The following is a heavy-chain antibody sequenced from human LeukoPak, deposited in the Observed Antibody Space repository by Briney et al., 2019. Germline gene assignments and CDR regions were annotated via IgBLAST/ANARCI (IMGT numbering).Heavy chain of an antibody. V-gene: IGHV1-2*02. CDR1: GYTFTGYY. CDR3: ARVGAAAGTRNFDY. J-gene: IGHJ4*02. D-gene: IGHD6-13*01. Sequence: GASVKVSCKASGYTFTGYYMHWVRQAPGQGLEWMGWINPNSGGTYYAQKFQGRVTMTRDTSISTAYMELSRLRSDDTAVYYCARVGAAAGTRNFDYWGQGTLVTVSS. CDR2: INPNSGGT.